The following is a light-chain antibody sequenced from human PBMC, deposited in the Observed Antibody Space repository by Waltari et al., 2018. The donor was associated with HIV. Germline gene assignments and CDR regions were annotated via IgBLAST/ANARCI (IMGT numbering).Light chain of an antibody. J-gene: IGLJ3*02. CDR2: DVS. CDR1: SSDVGASNL. Sequence: QTALTQPASVSGSPGQSITISCTGTSSDVGASNLVPWYQQHPGKAPRLIIYDVSERPAGVSNRFTGSKSGNTASLTISGLQAEDEADYYCCSYVSEIVPCVFGGGTKLTVL. V-gene: IGLV2-23*02. CDR3: CSYVSEIVPCV.